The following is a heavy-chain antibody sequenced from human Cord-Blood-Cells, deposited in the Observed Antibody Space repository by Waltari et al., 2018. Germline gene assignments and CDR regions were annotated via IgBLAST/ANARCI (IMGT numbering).Heavy chain of an antibody. D-gene: IGHD5-12*01. CDR1: GFTFSGSA. CDR3: TSRRDGYNRGDY. V-gene: IGHV3-73*02. J-gene: IGHJ4*02. CDR2: IGSKANSYAT. Sequence: EVQLVESGGGLVQPGGSLKLSCAASGFTFSGSAMHWVRQASGKGREWVGRIGSKANSYATAYAASVKGRFTISRDDSKNTAYLQMNSLKTEDTAVYYCTSRRDGYNRGDYWGQGTLVTVSS.